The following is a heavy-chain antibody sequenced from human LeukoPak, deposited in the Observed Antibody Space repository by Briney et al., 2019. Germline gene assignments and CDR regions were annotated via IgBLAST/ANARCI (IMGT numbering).Heavy chain of an antibody. J-gene: IGHJ5*02. CDR1: GFTFSSYG. Sequence: GGSLRLSCAASGFTFSSYGMSWVRQAPGKGLEWVSAISGSGGSTYYADSVKGRFTISRDNSKNTLYLQMNSLRVEDTAVYYCAKDLSIAVADWFDPWGQGTLVTVSS. V-gene: IGHV3-23*01. D-gene: IGHD6-19*01. CDR2: ISGSGGST. CDR3: AKDLSIAVADWFDP.